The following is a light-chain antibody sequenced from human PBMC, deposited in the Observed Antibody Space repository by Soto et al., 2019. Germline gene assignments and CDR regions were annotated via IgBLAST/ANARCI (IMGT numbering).Light chain of an antibody. V-gene: IGKV3-20*01. Sequence: EIVLTQSPGTLSLSPGESTTLSCRASTSVSTNFLAWYQQKPGQAPRLLFSGASSRATGIPDRFSGSGSGTDFTLTISILEPEDFAVYYCQQYGSSAYTFGQGTKLEIK. CDR2: GAS. J-gene: IGKJ2*01. CDR3: QQYGSSAYT. CDR1: TSVSTNF.